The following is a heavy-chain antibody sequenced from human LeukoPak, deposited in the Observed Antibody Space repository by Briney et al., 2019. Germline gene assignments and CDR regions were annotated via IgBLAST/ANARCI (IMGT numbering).Heavy chain of an antibody. CDR2: INPNSGGT. J-gene: IGHJ5*02. Sequence: GGSVKVSCKASGYTFTGYYMHWVRQAPGQGLEWMGWINPNSGGTNYAQKFQGRVTMTRDTSISTAYMELSRLRSDDTAVYYCARDLGLREMATITGGLTWGQGTLVTVSS. V-gene: IGHV1-2*02. CDR1: GYTFTGYY. D-gene: IGHD5-24*01. CDR3: ARDLGLREMATITGGLT.